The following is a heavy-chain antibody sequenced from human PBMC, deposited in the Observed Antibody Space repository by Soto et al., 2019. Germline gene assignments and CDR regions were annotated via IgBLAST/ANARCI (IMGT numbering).Heavy chain of an antibody. D-gene: IGHD1-26*01. CDR3: ARDQSGHALVGGFDP. J-gene: IGHJ5*02. V-gene: IGHV1-18*01. Sequence: KKTPASVKVSCKASGYSFSSFGISWLRQAPGQGPEWMGWISGNNGNTNYAQKFQGRVTVTTDTSTTTAYMELRSLKSEDTAVYYCARDQSGHALVGGFDPWGQGTLVPVS. CDR2: ISGNNGNT. CDR1: GYSFSSFG.